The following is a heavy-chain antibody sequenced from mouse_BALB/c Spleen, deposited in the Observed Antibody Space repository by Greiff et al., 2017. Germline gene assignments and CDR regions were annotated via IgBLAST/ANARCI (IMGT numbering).Heavy chain of an antibody. J-gene: IGHJ2*01. V-gene: IGHV1-7*01. CDR2: INPSTGYT. CDR3: ARGKPTVVAEDFDY. Sequence: VQLQQSGAELAKPGASVKMSCKASGYTFTSYWMHWVKQRPGQGLEWIGYINPSTGYTEYNQKFKDKATLTADKSSSTAYMQLSSLTSEDSAVYYCARGKPTVVAEDFDYWGQGTTLTVSS. CDR1: GYTFTSYW. D-gene: IGHD1-1*01.